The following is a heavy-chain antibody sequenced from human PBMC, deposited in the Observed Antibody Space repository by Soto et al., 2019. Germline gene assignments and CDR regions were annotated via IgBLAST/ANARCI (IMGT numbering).Heavy chain of an antibody. D-gene: IGHD6-13*01. CDR1: AYTFTDYY. J-gene: IGHJ5*02. V-gene: IGHV1-2*02. Sequence: RVSCKASAYTFTDYYMHWVRQTPGQGLEWMGWINPNSGDTNFAQKFQGSVTMTRDTSIRTDYMELSRLRADDTAVYYCARVSSWGFNNWFGTWGQGTLVTVSS. CDR3: ARVSSWGFNNWFGT. CDR2: INPNSGDT.